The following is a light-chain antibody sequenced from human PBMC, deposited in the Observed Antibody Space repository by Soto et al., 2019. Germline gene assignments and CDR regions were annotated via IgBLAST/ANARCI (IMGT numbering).Light chain of an antibody. CDR1: QTISSW. V-gene: IGKV1-5*03. Sequence: IPMTQSPSTLSGSVGDRVTITCRASQTISSWLAWYQQKPGKAPKLLIYKASTLKSGVPSRFSGSGSGTEFTLSISRLQPDDFASYYYQHYHSYSEAFGQGTKVELK. CDR2: KAS. CDR3: QHYHSYSEA. J-gene: IGKJ1*01.